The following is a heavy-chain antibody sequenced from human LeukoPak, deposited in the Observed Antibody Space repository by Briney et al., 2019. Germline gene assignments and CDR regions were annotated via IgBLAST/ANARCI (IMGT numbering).Heavy chain of an antibody. Sequence: GGSLRLSCAASGFTFSSYAMHWVRQAPGKGLEWVAVISYDGSNKYYADSVKGRFTISRDNSKNTLYLQMGSLRAEDMAVYYCAKRDGDPGYWGQGTLVTVSS. CDR2: ISYDGSNK. CDR3: AKRDGDPGY. J-gene: IGHJ4*02. V-gene: IGHV3-30*14. CDR1: GFTFSSYA. D-gene: IGHD3-10*01.